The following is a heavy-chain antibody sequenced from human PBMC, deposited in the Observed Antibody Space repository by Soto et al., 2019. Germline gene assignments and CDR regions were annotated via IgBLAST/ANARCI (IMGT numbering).Heavy chain of an antibody. V-gene: IGHV5-10-1*01. CDR2: IDPSDSST. D-gene: IGHD2-15*01. CDR3: ARRYPYCSSSSCSNMDV. Sequence: PGESLKISCEVSGYTFTTYWITWVRQMPGKGLQWMGMIDPSDSSTDYSPSFQGHVTLSVDRSISTAYLQLSRLKASDTALYLCARRYPYCSSSSCSNMDVWGQGTTVTVSS. J-gene: IGHJ6*02. CDR1: GYTFTTYW.